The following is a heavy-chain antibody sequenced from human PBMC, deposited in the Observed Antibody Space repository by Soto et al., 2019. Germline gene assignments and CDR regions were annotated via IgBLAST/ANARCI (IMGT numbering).Heavy chain of an antibody. CDR1: GGSISSYY. D-gene: IGHD4-17*01. Sequence: SETLSLTCTVSGGSISSYYWSWIRQPPGKGLEWIGYIYYSGSTNYNPSLKSRVTISVDTSKNQFSLKLSSVTAADTAVYYCARDQSGMTTETGGYYYMDVWGKGTTVTVSS. V-gene: IGHV4-59*01. CDR3: ARDQSGMTTETGGYYYMDV. J-gene: IGHJ6*03. CDR2: IYYSGST.